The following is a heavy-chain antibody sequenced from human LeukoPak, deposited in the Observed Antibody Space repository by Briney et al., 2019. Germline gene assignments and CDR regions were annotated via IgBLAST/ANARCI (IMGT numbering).Heavy chain of an antibody. V-gene: IGHV4-61*01. D-gene: IGHD2-2*01. Sequence: SETLSLTCTVSGGSVSSGTYYWSWIRQPPGKGLEWIGYIYYSGTTNYNPSLKSRVTISVDTSRNQFSLKLSSVTAADTAVYYCARGRGSTMGYWGQGTLVTVSS. CDR1: GGSVSSGTYY. CDR2: IYYSGTT. CDR3: ARGRGSTMGY. J-gene: IGHJ4*02.